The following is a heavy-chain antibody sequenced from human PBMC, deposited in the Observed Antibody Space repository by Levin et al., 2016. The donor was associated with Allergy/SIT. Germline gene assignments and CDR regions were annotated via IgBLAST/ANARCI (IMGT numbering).Heavy chain of an antibody. V-gene: IGHV5-51*01. CDR1: GYSFTSYW. CDR2: IYPGDSDT. J-gene: IGHJ4*02. D-gene: IGHD6-19*01. Sequence: GGSLRLSCKGSGYSFTSYWIGWVRQMPGKGLEWMGIIYPGDSDTRYSPSFQGQVTISADKSISTAYLQWSSLKASDTAMYYCARLESQDLGYSSGWHIDYWGQGTLVTVSS. CDR3: ARLESQDLGYSSGWHIDY.